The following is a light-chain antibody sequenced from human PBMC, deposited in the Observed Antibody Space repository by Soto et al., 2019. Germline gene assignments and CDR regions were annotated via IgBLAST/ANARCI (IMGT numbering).Light chain of an antibody. CDR2: GAS. CDR1: QSVSST. J-gene: IGKJ1*01. Sequence: EIVMTQSPATLSVSPGERATLSCRASQSVSSTLTWYQQKPGQAPRLLIYGASTRATGIPARFSGSGSGTEFTLTISSLQSEDFAVYYCQQYIYSPWTFGQGTKVEIK. CDR3: QQYIYSPWT. V-gene: IGKV3-15*01.